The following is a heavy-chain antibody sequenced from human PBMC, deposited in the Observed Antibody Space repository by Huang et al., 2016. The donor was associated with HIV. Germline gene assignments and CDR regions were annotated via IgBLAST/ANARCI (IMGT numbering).Heavy chain of an antibody. D-gene: IGHD3-16*01. V-gene: IGHV4-59*01. CDR2: IYSRGRT. J-gene: IGHJ6*02. CDR3: ARAELSGDYLWYYYGLDL. Sequence: QVQLQESGPGLVKPSETLSLTCTVSGGSLSSYYWSWIRQPPGKGLEWIGHIYSRGRTNYNPSLKSRVTIAVDTSKNQFSLKLRSVTSADTAVYYCARAELSGDYLWYYYGLDLWGQGTTVTVSS. CDR1: GGSLSSYY.